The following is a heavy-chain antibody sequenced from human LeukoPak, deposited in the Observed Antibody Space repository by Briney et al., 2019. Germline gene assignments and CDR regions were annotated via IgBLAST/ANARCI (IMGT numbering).Heavy chain of an antibody. CDR1: GFTFSSYG. CDR3: AIFDYYDSSGYYPLFDY. Sequence: GGSLRLSCAASGFTFSSYGMHWVRQAPGKGLEWVAFIRYDGSNKYYADSVKGRFTISRDNSKNTLYLQMNSLRAEDTAVYYCAIFDYYDSSGYYPLFDYWGQGTLVTVSS. D-gene: IGHD3-22*01. V-gene: IGHV3-30*02. J-gene: IGHJ4*02. CDR2: IRYDGSNK.